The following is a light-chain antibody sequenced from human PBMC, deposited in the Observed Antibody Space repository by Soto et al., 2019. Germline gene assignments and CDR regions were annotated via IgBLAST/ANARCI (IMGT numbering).Light chain of an antibody. J-gene: IGLJ1*01. CDR1: SSNIGAGYD. CDR2: GNS. Sequence: QSVLAQPPSVSGAPGQKVTISCTGSSSNIGAGYDLHWYQQLPGTAPKLLLYGNSNRPSGVPDRFSGSKSGTSASLAITGLQAEDEAGYYCQSYDSSLSAYVFGTGTKVTVL. CDR3: QSYDSSLSAYV. V-gene: IGLV1-40*01.